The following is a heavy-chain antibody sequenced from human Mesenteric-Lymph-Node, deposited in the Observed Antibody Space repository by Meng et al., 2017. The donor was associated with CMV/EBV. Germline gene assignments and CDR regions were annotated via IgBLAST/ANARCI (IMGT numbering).Heavy chain of an antibody. Sequence: SNRDASNWIRQSPSRGLGWLGRTDYRSKGDNDYAVSVKSRIIITPDTSKNQFSLQLNSVTPEDTAVYYCVRDGNSGYDRFCDWGQGTLVTVSS. J-gene: IGHJ4*02. D-gene: IGHD5-12*01. CDR3: VRDGNSGYDRFCD. V-gene: IGHV6-1*01. CDR2: TDYRSKGDN. CDR1: SNRDA.